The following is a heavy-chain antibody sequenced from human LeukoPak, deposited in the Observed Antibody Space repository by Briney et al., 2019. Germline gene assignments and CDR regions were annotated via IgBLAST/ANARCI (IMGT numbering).Heavy chain of an antibody. V-gene: IGHV3-66*01. CDR1: GFTVNSYY. D-gene: IGHD6-19*01. Sequence: GGSLRLSCAASGFTVNSYYMGWVRQAPGKGLEWVSVIYSGGDTYYADSVKGRFITSRDNSKNMIYLEINSLKAEDTAVYYCAKERNLEIAVAGTIFDYWGQGTLVTVSS. J-gene: IGHJ4*02. CDR2: IYSGGDT. CDR3: AKERNLEIAVAGTIFDY.